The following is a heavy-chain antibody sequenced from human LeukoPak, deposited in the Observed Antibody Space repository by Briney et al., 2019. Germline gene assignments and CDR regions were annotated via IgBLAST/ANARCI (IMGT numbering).Heavy chain of an antibody. CDR1: GGSFSGYY. Sequence: SETLSLTCAVYGGSFSGYYWSWIRQPPGKGLEWIGEINHSGSTNYNPSLKSRVTISVDTSKNQFSLKLSSVTAADTAVYYCARSRGGYGDYGSWFDPWGQGILVTVSS. D-gene: IGHD3-16*01. V-gene: IGHV4-34*01. J-gene: IGHJ5*02. CDR2: INHSGST. CDR3: ARSRGGYGDYGSWFDP.